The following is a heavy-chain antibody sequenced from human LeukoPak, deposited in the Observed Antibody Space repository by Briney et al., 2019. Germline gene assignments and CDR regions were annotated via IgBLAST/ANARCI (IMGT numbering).Heavy chain of an antibody. V-gene: IGHV3-30*18. Sequence: GRSLRLSCAASGFTFSSYGMHWVRQAPGKGLEWVAVISYDGSNKYYADSVKGRFTISRDNSKNTLYLQMNSLRAEDTAVYYCAKVWMSSGRIYWGQGTLVTVSS. CDR1: GFTFSSYG. CDR2: ISYDGSNK. J-gene: IGHJ4*02. D-gene: IGHD6-19*01. CDR3: AKVWMSSGRIY.